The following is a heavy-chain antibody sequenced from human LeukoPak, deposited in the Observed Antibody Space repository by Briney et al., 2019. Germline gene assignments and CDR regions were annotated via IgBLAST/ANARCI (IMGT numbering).Heavy chain of an antibody. J-gene: IGHJ4*02. CDR3: AKGGDSSGYYFSDDY. Sequence: PGGSLRLSCAASGFTFSSYAMSWVRQAPGKGLEWVSAISGSGGSTYYADSVKGRFTSSRDNSKNTLYLQMNSLRAEDTAVYYCAKGGDSSGYYFSDDYWGQGTLVTVSS. CDR2: ISGSGGST. CDR1: GFTFSSYA. D-gene: IGHD3-22*01. V-gene: IGHV3-23*01.